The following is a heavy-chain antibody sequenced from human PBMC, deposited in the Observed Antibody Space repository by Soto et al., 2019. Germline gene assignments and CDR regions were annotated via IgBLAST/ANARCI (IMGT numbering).Heavy chain of an antibody. CDR1: GGSFSGYY. Sequence: PSQTLSLTCAVCGGSFSGYYWSWIRQPPGKGLEWIGEINHSGSTNYNPSLKSRVTISVDTSKNQFSLKLSSVTAADTAVYYCARTTRSYYYYGMDVWGKGTTVTVSS. J-gene: IGHJ6*04. V-gene: IGHV4-34*01. D-gene: IGHD3-10*01. CDR3: ARTTRSYYYYGMDV. CDR2: INHSGST.